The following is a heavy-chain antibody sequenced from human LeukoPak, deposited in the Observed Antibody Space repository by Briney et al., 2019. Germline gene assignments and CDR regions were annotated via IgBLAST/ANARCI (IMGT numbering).Heavy chain of an antibody. V-gene: IGHV3-7*01. CDR2: IKQDGSKK. CDR3: ARVGVYSGSYYTFDY. D-gene: IGHD1-26*01. J-gene: IGHJ4*02. CDR1: GFPFSSYW. Sequence: AGGSLRLSCVASGFPFSSYWMTWVRQAPGKGLEWVANIKQDGSKKSYVDSVKGRFTISRDNSKNTLYLQMNSLRAEDTAVYYCARVGVYSGSYYTFDYWGQGTLVTVSS.